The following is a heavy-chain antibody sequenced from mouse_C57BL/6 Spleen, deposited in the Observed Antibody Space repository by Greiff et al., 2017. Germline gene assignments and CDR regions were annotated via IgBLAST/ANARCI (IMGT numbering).Heavy chain of an antibody. CDR3: AIHALYYYGSSPFDY. CDR1: GYTFTSYW. CDR2: IHPSDSDT. D-gene: IGHD1-1*01. Sequence: QVQLKESGAELVKPGASVKVSCKASGYTFTSYWMHWVKQRPGQGLEWIGRIHPSDSDTNYNQKFKGKATLTVDKSSSTAYMQLSSLTSEDSSVYYCAIHALYYYGSSPFDYWGQGTTRTVSS. J-gene: IGHJ2*01. V-gene: IGHV1-74*01.